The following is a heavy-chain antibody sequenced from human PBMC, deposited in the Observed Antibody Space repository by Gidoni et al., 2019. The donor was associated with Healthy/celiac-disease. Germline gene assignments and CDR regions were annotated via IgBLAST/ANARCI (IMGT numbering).Heavy chain of an antibody. CDR2: ISSSSSTI. J-gene: IGHJ4*02. D-gene: IGHD4-17*01. CDR3: ARDYYGGNSIHDYYFDY. Sequence: EVQLVESGGGLVQPGGSLRLSCAASGFTFSSYSMNWVRQAPGKGLEWVSYISSSSSTIYYADSVKGRFTISRDNAKNSLYLQMNSLRDEDTAVYYCARDYYGGNSIHDYYFDYWGQGTLVTVSS. V-gene: IGHV3-48*02. CDR1: GFTFSSYS.